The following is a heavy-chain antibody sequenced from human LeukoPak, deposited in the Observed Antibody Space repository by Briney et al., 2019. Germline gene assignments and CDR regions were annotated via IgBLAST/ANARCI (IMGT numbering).Heavy chain of an antibody. CDR3: ARDIVGATSYYYYYMDV. CDR1: GGSISSNY. CDR2: IYTSGST. J-gene: IGHJ6*03. D-gene: IGHD1-26*01. Sequence: PSETLSLTCTVSGGSISSNYWSWSPQPAGKGLEWIGRIYTSGSTNYNPSLKSRVTMSVDTSKNQFSLKLSTVTAADTAVYYCARDIVGATSYYYYYMDVWGKGTTVTVSS. V-gene: IGHV4-4*07.